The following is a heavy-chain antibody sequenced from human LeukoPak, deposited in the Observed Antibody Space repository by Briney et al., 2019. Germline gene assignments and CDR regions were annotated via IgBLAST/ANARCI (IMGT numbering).Heavy chain of an antibody. V-gene: IGHV3-30-3*01. D-gene: IGHD4-17*01. CDR2: ISYDGSNK. CDR3: ARGYGDYVFAHDY. Sequence: PGRSLRLSCAASGFTFSSYAMHWVRQAPGKGLEWVAVISYDGSNKYYADSVKGRFTISRDNSKNTLYLQMNSLRAEDTAVYYCARGYGDYVFAHDYWGQGTLVTVSS. CDR1: GFTFSSYA. J-gene: IGHJ4*02.